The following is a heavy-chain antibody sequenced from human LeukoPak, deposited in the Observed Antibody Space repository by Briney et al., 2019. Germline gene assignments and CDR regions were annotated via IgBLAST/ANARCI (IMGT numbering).Heavy chain of an antibody. D-gene: IGHD3-10*01. CDR1: GGSISSYY. CDR3: ARATWTYYYGSGAQGAFDI. V-gene: IGHV4-4*07. Sequence: RPSETLSLTCTVSGGSISSYYWSWIRQPAGKGLEWIGRIYTSGSTNYNPSLKSRVTMSVDTSKNQFSLKLSSVTAADTAVYYCARATWTYYYGSGAQGAFDIWGQGTMVTVSS. CDR2: IYTSGST. J-gene: IGHJ3*02.